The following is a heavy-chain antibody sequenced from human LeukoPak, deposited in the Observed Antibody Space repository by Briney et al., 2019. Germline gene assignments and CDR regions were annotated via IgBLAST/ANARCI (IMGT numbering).Heavy chain of an antibody. CDR3: AKGHGDYYYYYMDV. CDR1: GFTFSSYA. D-gene: IGHD4-17*01. J-gene: IGHJ6*03. Sequence: GGSLRLPCAASGFTFSSYAMSWVRQAPGKGLEWVADISGSGASTYNADSVKGRFTISRDNSKNTLYLQMNSLRAEDTALYYCAKGHGDYYYYYMDVWGKGTTVTVSS. CDR2: ISGSGAST. V-gene: IGHV3-23*01.